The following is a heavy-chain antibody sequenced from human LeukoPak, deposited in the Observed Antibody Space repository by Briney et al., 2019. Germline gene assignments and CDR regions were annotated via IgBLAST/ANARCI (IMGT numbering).Heavy chain of an antibody. V-gene: IGHV3-43*01. D-gene: IGHD2-21*02. CDR3: VGDPGDY. Sequence: GGSLRLSCAASGFTFDDYTMHWVRQAPGKGLEWVSLISWDGGSTYYADSVKGRFTISRDNTKNSLYLQMNSLRAEDTALYYCVGDPGDYWGQGTLVTVSS. CDR1: GFTFDDYT. J-gene: IGHJ4*02. CDR2: ISWDGGST.